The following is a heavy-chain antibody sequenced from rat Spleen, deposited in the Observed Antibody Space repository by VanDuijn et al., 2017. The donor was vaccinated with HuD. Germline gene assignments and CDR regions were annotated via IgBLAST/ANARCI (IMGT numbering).Heavy chain of an antibody. Sequence: EVQLVESGGGLVQPGRSLKLSCATSGFTFSDYYMAWVRQTQTKGLEWVAFINMGGGDTYYRDSVKGRFTISRDDAKNTQYLQMDSLRSEDTATYYCARQGTDNIRNYFDYWGQGVMVTVSS. J-gene: IGHJ2*01. CDR3: ARQGTDNIRNYFDY. D-gene: IGHD1-11*01. CDR1: GFTFSDYY. V-gene: IGHV5S14*01. CDR2: INMGGGDT.